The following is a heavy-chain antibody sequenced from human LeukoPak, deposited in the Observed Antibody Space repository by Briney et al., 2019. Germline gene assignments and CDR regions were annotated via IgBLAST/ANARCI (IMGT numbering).Heavy chain of an antibody. CDR3: ARGVYSSYDTADY. D-gene: IGHD5-12*01. V-gene: IGHV4-30-4*01. CDR2: IYYSGST. Sequence: PSQTLSLTCTVSGGSISSGDYYWSWIRQPPGKGLEWIGYIYYSGSTYYNPSLKSRVTISVDTSKNQFSLKLSSVTAADTAVYYCARGVYSSYDTADYWGQGTLVTVSS. J-gene: IGHJ4*02. CDR1: GGSISSGDYY.